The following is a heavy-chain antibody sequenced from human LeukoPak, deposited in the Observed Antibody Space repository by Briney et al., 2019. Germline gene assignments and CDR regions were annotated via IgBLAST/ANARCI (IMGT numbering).Heavy chain of an antibody. D-gene: IGHD2-2*01. CDR2: ISSSSSYI. V-gene: IGHV3-21*01. Sequence: GGSLRLSCAASGFTFSSYAMTWVRQAPGKGLEWVSSISSSSSYIYYADSVKGRFTISRDNAENSLYLQMNSLRAEDTAVYYCARDGVVPAAIPYYYYGMDIWGQGTTVTVSS. CDR3: ARDGVVPAAIPYYYYGMDI. CDR1: GFTFSSYA. J-gene: IGHJ6*02.